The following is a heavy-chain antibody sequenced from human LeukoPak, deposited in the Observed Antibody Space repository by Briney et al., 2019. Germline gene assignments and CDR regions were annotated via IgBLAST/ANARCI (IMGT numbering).Heavy chain of an antibody. J-gene: IGHJ4*02. CDR1: GFTFDDYA. V-gene: IGHV3-9*01. CDR3: ARDKWAFDWGPLDY. D-gene: IGHD3-9*01. Sequence: PGGSLRLSCAASGFTFDDYAMHWVRQAPGKGLEWVSGISWNSGSIGYADSVKGRFTISRDNAKNSLYLQMNSLRAEDTAVYYCARDKWAFDWGPLDYWGQGTLVTVSS. CDR2: ISWNSGSI.